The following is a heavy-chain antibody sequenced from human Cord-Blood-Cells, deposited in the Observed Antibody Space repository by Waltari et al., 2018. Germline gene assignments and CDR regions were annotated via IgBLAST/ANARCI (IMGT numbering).Heavy chain of an antibody. V-gene: IGHV3-7*01. Sequence: EVQLVESGGGLVQPGGFLRPHCAASGFPFSTFLWTLAPPGPGKGLEWVPNIKQDGSEKYYVDSGKGRFTISRDNAKNSLYLQMNILRAEDTAVYYCARVHNWGSTYYVDYWGQGTLVTVSS. CDR2: IKQDGSEK. D-gene: IGHD7-27*01. J-gene: IGHJ4*02. CDR3: ARVHNWGSTYYVDY. CDR1: GFPFSTFL.